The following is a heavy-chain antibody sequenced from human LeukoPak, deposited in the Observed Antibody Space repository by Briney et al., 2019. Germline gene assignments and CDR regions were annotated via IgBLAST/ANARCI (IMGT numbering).Heavy chain of an antibody. V-gene: IGHV3-48*03. CDR2: ISSSGSTI. D-gene: IGHD3-3*01. Sequence: HPGGSLRLSCAASGFTFSSYEMNWVRQAPGKGLEWVSYISSSGSTIYYADSVKGRFTISRDNAKNSLYLQMNSLRAEDTAVYYCARVVIGVHGMDVWGQGTTVIVSS. J-gene: IGHJ6*02. CDR3: ARVVIGVHGMDV. CDR1: GFTFSSYE.